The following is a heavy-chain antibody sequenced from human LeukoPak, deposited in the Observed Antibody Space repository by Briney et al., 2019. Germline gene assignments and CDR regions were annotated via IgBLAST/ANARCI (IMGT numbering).Heavy chain of an antibody. CDR3: AIEGSSSLSTVYGTFYYYYYMDV. V-gene: IGHV1-46*01. J-gene: IGHJ6*03. CDR1: GYTFTSSF. CDR2: INPSGGTT. D-gene: IGHD2-2*01. Sequence: ASVKVSCKASGYTFTSSFIHWVRQAPGQGLEWMGIINPSGGTTSYAQKFQGRVTITRNTSISTAYMELSSLRSEDTAVYYCAIEGSSSLSTVYGTFYYYYYMDVWGKGTTVTVSS.